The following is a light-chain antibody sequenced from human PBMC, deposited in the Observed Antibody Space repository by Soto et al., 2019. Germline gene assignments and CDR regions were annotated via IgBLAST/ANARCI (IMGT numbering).Light chain of an antibody. CDR1: QSVSSN. CDR3: QQYSNWPYT. J-gene: IGKJ2*01. V-gene: IGKV3-15*01. CDR2: GAS. Sequence: EIVMTQSPATLSVSPGERATLSCRASQSVSSNLAWYQQKPGQAPRLLIYGASTRATGIPARFSGSGSGTECTLTISSLQSEDFAVYYCQQYSNWPYTFGQGTKLEIK.